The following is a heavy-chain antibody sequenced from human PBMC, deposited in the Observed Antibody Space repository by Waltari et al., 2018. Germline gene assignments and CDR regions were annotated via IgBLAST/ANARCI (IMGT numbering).Heavy chain of an antibody. Sequence: QVQLVQSGAEVKKPGSSVKVSCKASGGTFSSYAISWVRQAPGQGLEWMGGIIPIFGTANYAQKFQGRVTMTADESTSTAYMELSSLRSEDTAVYYCARFTYYYDSSGFDAFDIWGQGTMVTVSS. J-gene: IGHJ3*02. D-gene: IGHD3-22*01. CDR1: GGTFSSYA. CDR3: ARFTYYYDSSGFDAFDI. CDR2: IIPIFGTA. V-gene: IGHV1-69*01.